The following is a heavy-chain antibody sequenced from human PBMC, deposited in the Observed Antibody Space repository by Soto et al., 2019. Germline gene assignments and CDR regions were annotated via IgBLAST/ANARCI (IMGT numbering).Heavy chain of an antibody. Sequence: GASVKVSCKASGYTFTSYGINWVRQAPGQGLEWMGWISAYNGKTNYAQKLQGRVTMTTDTSTSTAYMELRSLRSDDTAVYYCARHPTGMVQEGIYYFDYWGQRYLVTVSS. J-gene: IGHJ4*02. CDR1: GYTFTSYG. CDR2: ISAYNGKT. V-gene: IGHV1-18*01. CDR3: ARHPTGMVQEGIYYFDY. D-gene: IGHD2-15*01.